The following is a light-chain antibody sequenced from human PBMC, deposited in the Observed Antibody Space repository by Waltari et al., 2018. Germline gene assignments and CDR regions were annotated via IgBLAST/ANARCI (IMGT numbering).Light chain of an antibody. CDR3: SAWDDGLGGPV. CDR2: RND. J-gene: IGLJ1*01. Sequence: QSVLTQAPSASGTPGQRVTISCSGSSSSIGGTLVCWYQQLPGTAPKLLIYRNDQRPSGVPDRISGSKAGTSASLTISGLQPDDDGDYYCSAWDDGLGGPVFGTGTRVTVL. CDR1: SSSIGGTL. V-gene: IGLV1-47*01.